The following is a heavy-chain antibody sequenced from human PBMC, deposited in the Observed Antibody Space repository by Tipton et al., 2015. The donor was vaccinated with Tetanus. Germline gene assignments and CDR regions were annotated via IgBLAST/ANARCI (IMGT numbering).Heavy chain of an antibody. CDR2: ISAYNGNT. J-gene: IGHJ3*02. D-gene: IGHD6-19*01. CDR1: GYTFTSYG. CDR3: ARDRSSGPGRAFDI. Sequence: QMQLVQSGAGVKKPGASVKVSCKASGYTFTSYGISWVRQAPGQGLEWMGWISAYNGNTNYAQKLQGGVTMTTATSTSTAYMELRGLGSDDTAVYYCARDRSSGPGRAFDIWGQGTMVTVSS. V-gene: IGHV1-18*01.